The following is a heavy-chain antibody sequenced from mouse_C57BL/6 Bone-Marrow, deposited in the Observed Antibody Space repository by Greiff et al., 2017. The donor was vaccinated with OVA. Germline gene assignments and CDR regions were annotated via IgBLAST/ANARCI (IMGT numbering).Heavy chain of an antibody. Sequence: VKLQESGAELMKPGASVQLSCKATGYTFNGYWIEWVKQRPGHGLEWIGEIFPGSGSTNYNEKFKGKATFTADPSSNTAYMQLSSLTTEDSAIYYCAREPIYYGNYGFAYWGQGTLVTVSA. J-gene: IGHJ3*01. CDR2: IFPGSGST. CDR3: AREPIYYGNYGFAY. CDR1: GYTFNGYW. D-gene: IGHD2-1*01. V-gene: IGHV1-9*01.